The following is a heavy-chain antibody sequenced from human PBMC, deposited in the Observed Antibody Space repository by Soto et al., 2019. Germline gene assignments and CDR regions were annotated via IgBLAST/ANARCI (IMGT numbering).Heavy chain of an antibody. D-gene: IGHD1-26*01. CDR2: IYLSGTT. CDR3: ARSGIYGDYVDY. V-gene: IGHV4-30-2*01. CDR1: GGSISSGGYS. J-gene: IGHJ4*02. Sequence: SETLSLTCAVSGGSISSGGYSWSWIRQPPGKGLEWIGYIYLSGTTYYNPSLKSRVTISLDRSKNQFSLKLSSVTAADTAVYYCARSGIYGDYVDYWGQGTLVTVSS.